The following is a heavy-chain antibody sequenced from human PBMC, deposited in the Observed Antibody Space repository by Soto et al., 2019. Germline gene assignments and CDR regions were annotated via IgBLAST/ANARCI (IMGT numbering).Heavy chain of an antibody. Sequence: PGGSLRLSCAASGVTLRNSRMSWVRQGPGKGLEWVANIKQDGSDTYYVDSVKGRFTISRDNAKNSLYLQMNSLRAEDTAVYYFSTDLGTTMXRHWGQRTLVTVSS. V-gene: IGHV3-7*04. D-gene: IGHD1-1*01. CDR3: STDLGTTMXRH. J-gene: IGHJ4*02. CDR2: IKQDGSDT. CDR1: GVTLRNSR.